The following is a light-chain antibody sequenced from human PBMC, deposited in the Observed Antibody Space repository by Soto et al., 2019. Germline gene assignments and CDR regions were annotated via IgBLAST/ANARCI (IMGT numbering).Light chain of an antibody. CDR2: GAS. CDR3: LRYGDSPPAYT. V-gene: IGKV3-20*01. Sequence: EIVLTQSPGTLSLSPGERATLSCRASQRVNSRDLAWYRQTPGQAPSLLIYGASNRPTGIPDRFSGSGSGTDFTLTISRLEPEDFAVYYCLRYGDSPPAYTFGQGTKLEIK. J-gene: IGKJ2*01. CDR1: QRVNSRD.